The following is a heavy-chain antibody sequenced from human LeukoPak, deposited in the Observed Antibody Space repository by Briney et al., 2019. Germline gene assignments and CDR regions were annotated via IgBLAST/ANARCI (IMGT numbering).Heavy chain of an antibody. J-gene: IGHJ4*02. CDR3: ASGGRGLFDY. D-gene: IGHD2-15*01. CDR1: GGSFSGYY. V-gene: IGHV4-34*01. Sequence: SETLSLTCAVYGGSFSGYYWSWIRQPPGKGLEWIGEINHSGSTNYNPSLKSRVTISVDTSKNQLSLKLSSVTAADTAVYYCASGGRGLFDYWGQGTLVTVSS. CDR2: INHSGST.